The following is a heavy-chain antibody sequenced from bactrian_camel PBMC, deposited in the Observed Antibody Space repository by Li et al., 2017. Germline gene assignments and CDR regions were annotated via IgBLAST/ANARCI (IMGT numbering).Heavy chain of an antibody. J-gene: IGHJ4*01. CDR2: IGSDGGT. CDR1: SRSNC. D-gene: IGHD5*01. V-gene: IGHV3S68*01. CDR3: TRETQWVGYHEFAEY. Sequence: HVQMVESGGGSVQAGGSLRLSCAYSSRSNCMMWFRHTPGEEREGIAWIGSDGGTSYADSVKGRFTISRDNAGNTLYLQLNSLTREDSAMYYCTRETQWVGYHEFAEYWGQGTQVTVS.